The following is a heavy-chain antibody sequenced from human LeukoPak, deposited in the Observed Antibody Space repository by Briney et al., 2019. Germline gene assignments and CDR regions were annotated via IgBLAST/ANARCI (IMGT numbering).Heavy chain of an antibody. CDR3: ARSQQLVRRYFDY. D-gene: IGHD6-13*01. J-gene: IGHJ4*02. CDR2: IIPIFGTA. CDR1: GGTFSSYA. Sequence: SVKVSCKASGGTFSSYAISWVGQAPGQGLEWMGGIIPIFGTANYAQKFQGRVTITADKSTSTAYMELSSLRSEDTAVYYCARSQQLVRRYFDYWGQGTLVTVSS. V-gene: IGHV1-69*06.